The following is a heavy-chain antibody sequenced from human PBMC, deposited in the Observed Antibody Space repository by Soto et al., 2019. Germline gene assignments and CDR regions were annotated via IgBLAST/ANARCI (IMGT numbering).Heavy chain of an antibody. J-gene: IGHJ4*02. CDR2: ISYDGSNK. Sequence: SGGSLRLSCAASGFTFSSYAMHWVRQAPGKGLEWVAVISYDGSNKYYADSVKGRFTISRDNSKNTLYLQMNSLRAEDTAVYYCARDLPGRIAVAGKTLDYWGQGTLVTVSS. V-gene: IGHV3-30-3*01. CDR1: GFTFSSYA. D-gene: IGHD6-19*01. CDR3: ARDLPGRIAVAGKTLDY.